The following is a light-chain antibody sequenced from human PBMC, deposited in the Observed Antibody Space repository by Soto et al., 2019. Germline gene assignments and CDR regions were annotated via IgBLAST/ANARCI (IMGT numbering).Light chain of an antibody. CDR3: QQYHTWPIT. J-gene: IGKJ4*01. CDR2: GAS. V-gene: IGKV3-15*01. CDR1: QGVSRK. Sequence: DIVMTQSPDTLSEAPGERVTFSCRASQGVSRKLAWYQHKPGQAPRLLISGASTGATGIPARFSGSGSGTEFTLTISSLQSEDCAIYYCQQYHTWPITFGGGTKVEIK.